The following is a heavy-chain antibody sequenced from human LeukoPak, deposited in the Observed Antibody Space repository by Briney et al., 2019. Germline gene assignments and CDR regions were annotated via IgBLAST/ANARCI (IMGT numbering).Heavy chain of an antibody. V-gene: IGHV3-33*01. D-gene: IGHD3-22*01. Sequence: PGGSLRLSCAASGFTFSSYGMHWVRQAPGKGLEWAAVIWYDGSNKYYADSVKGRFTISRDNSKNTLYLQMNSLRAEDTAVYYCAREPYYYDSSGLEGYWGQGTLVTVSS. CDR3: AREPYYYDSSGLEGY. CDR2: IWYDGSNK. CDR1: GFTFSSYG. J-gene: IGHJ4*02.